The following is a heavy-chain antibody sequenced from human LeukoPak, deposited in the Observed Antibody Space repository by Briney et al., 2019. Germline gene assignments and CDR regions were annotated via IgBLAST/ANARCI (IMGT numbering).Heavy chain of an antibody. CDR2: ISSSSSYI. V-gene: IGHV3-21*01. D-gene: IGHD6-13*01. Sequence: SSISSSSSYIYYADSVKGRFTISRDNAKNSLYLQMNSLRAEDTAVYYCARRFSERIAAFDIWGQGTMVTVSS. J-gene: IGHJ3*02. CDR3: ARRFSERIAAFDI.